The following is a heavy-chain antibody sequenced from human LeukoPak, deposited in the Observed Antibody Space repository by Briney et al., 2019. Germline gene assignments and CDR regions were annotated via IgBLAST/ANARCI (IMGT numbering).Heavy chain of an antibody. D-gene: IGHD5-18*01. CDR1: GGTFSSYA. V-gene: IGHV1-69*13. CDR3: ASGYSYGHFDY. CDR2: IIPIFGTA. Sequence: GASVTVSCTASGGTFSSYAISWVRQAPGQGLEWMGGIIPIFGTANYAQKFQGRVTITADESTSTAYMELSSLRSEDTAVYYCASGYSYGHFDYWGQGTLVTVSS. J-gene: IGHJ4*02.